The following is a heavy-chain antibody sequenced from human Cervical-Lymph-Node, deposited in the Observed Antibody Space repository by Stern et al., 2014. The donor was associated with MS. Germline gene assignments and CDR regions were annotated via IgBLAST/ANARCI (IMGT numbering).Heavy chain of an antibody. V-gene: IGHV1-69*01. J-gene: IGHJ3*02. CDR2: IIPLFGTP. CDR1: GGSFSAYS. D-gene: IGHD2-2*01. CDR3: VWRDCSTTSCYAVGTSDI. Sequence: VQLEESGAEVKKPGSSVKVSCKASGGSFSAYSFTWVRQAPGQGLEWMGGIIPLFGTPNYAQKLQGSVTSTADESTTTAYLELRSLRSEDTAVYYCVWRDCSTTSCYAVGTSDIWGQGTVVTVSS.